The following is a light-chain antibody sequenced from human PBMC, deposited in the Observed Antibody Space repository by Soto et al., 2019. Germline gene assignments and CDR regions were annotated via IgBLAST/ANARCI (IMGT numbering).Light chain of an antibody. Sequence: EIVLTQSPGTPSLSPGERATLSCRASQTVSSNFLAWFQQKPGQAPRFVIYGASSRATGIPDRFSGSGSGTDFTLTINRLEPEDFAVYYCQQYGSSPLTFGGGTKVEIK. CDR3: QQYGSSPLT. V-gene: IGKV3-20*01. J-gene: IGKJ4*01. CDR2: GAS. CDR1: QTVSSNF.